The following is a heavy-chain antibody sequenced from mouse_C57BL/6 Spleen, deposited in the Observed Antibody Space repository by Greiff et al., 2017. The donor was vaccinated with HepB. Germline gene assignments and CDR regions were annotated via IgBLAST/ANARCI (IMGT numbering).Heavy chain of an antibody. CDR1: GFTFSSYA. CDR3: ARDLRDYDVLDY. V-gene: IGHV5-4*01. CDR2: ISDGGSYT. D-gene: IGHD2-4*01. Sequence: EVKLVESGGGLVKPGGSLKLSCAASGFTFSSYAMSWVRQTPEKRLEWVATISDGGSYTYYPDNVKGRFTISRDNAKNNLYLQMSHLKSEDTAMYYCARDLRDYDVLDYWGQGTTLTVSS. J-gene: IGHJ2*01.